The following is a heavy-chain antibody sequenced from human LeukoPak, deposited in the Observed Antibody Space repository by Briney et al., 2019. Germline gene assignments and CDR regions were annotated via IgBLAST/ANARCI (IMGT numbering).Heavy chain of an antibody. Sequence: GGSLRLSCATSGFTFSRYWMSWVRQAPGKGLEWVANIDQDGSNKNYVDSVRGRFTISRDDARNSLYLQVNSLRAEDTAVYYCAKGGGVISYYFDYWGQGTLVTVSS. V-gene: IGHV3-7*03. CDR2: IDQDGSNK. D-gene: IGHD3-10*01. CDR3: AKGGGVISYYFDY. J-gene: IGHJ4*02. CDR1: GFTFSRYW.